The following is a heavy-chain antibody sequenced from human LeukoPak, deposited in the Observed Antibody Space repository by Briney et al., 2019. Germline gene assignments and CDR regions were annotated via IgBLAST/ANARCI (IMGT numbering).Heavy chain of an antibody. Sequence: SETLSLTCAVYGGSLSNYYWSWIRQPPGKGLEWIGEINDRGKTIYNPSLKSRVTISIDTSKNQFSLKLTSGIAADTAMYYCARPVYCSSTTCTGPFHIWGRGTMVTVSS. J-gene: IGHJ3*02. D-gene: IGHD2-2*01. V-gene: IGHV4-34*01. CDR3: ARPVYCSSTTCTGPFHI. CDR1: GGSLSNYY. CDR2: INDRGKT.